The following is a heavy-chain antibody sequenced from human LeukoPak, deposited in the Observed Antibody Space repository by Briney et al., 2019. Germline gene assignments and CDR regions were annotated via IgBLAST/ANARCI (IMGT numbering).Heavy chain of an antibody. D-gene: IGHD3-22*01. CDR3: ARQGGKYYYDSSGYDY. CDR2: IYYSGST. V-gene: IGHV4-59*01. CDR1: GGSISSYY. Sequence: SETLSLTCTVSGGSISSYYWSWIRQPPGKGLEWIGHIYYSGSTNYNPSLKSRVTISVDTSKNQFSLKLSSVTAADTAVYYCARQGGKYYYDSSGYDYWGQGTLVTVSS. J-gene: IGHJ4*02.